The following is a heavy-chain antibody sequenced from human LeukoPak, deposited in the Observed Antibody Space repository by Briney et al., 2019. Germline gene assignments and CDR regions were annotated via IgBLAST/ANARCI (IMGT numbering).Heavy chain of an antibody. V-gene: IGHV4-34*01. CDR2: INHSGGT. J-gene: IGHJ5*02. CDR3: ARAPPFDP. CDR1: GGSFSGYY. Sequence: SETLSLTCAVYGGSFSGYYWSWLRQPPGKGLEWIGEINHSGGTNYNPSLKSRATISLDTSKTQFSLELSSVTAADTAVYYCARAPPFDPWGQGTLVTVSS.